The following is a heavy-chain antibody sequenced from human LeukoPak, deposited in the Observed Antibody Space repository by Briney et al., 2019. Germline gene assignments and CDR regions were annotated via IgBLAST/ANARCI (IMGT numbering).Heavy chain of an antibody. CDR3: ARPHYDFWSGYYRGFDY. CDR2: INHSGST. D-gene: IGHD3-3*01. V-gene: IGHV4-4*02. Sequence: PSGTLSLTCAVAGGSISSSNWWSWVRQPPGKGLEWIGEINHSGSTNYNPSLKSRVTISVDTSKNQFSLKLSSVTAADTAVYYCARPHYDFWSGYYRGFDYWGQGTLVTVSS. CDR1: GGSISSSNW. J-gene: IGHJ4*02.